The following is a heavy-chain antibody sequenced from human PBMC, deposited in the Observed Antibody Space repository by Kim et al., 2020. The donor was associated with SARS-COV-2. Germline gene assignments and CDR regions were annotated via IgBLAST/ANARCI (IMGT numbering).Heavy chain of an antibody. D-gene: IGHD2-15*01. J-gene: IGHJ4*02. Sequence: SETLSLTCAVYGGSFSGYYWSWIRQPPGKGLEWIGEINHSGSTNYNPSLKSRVTISVDTSKNQFSLKLSSVTAADTAVYYCAREGKDIVVTGFDYWGQGTLVTVSS. CDR1: GGSFSGYY. CDR3: AREGKDIVVTGFDY. V-gene: IGHV4-34*01. CDR2: INHSGST.